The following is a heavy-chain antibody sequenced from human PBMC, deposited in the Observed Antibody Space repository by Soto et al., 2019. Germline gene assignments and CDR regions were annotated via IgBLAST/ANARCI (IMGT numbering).Heavy chain of an antibody. CDR2: MNPNSGNT. D-gene: IGHD6-6*01. CDR1: GYTFTSYD. J-gene: IGHJ6*03. V-gene: IGHV1-8*01. CDR3: ARGRGAARLFYYYYYMDV. Sequence: ASVKVSCKASGYTFTSYDINWVRQATGQGLEWMGWMNPNSGNTGYAQKFQGRVTMTRNTSISTAYMELSSLRSEDTAVYYCARGRGAARLFYYYYYMDVWGKGTTVTAP.